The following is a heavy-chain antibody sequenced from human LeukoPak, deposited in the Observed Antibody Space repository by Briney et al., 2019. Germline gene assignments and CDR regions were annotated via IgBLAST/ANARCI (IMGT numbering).Heavy chain of an antibody. J-gene: IGHJ4*02. CDR2: IIPIFGTA. D-gene: IGHD6-13*01. Sequence: ASVKVSCTASGGTFSIYAISWVRQAPGQGLEWMGGIIPIFGTANYAQKFQGRVTITADESTSTAYMELSSLRSEDTAVYYCASSSSWYEYYFDYWGQGTLVTVSS. V-gene: IGHV1-69*13. CDR3: ASSSSWYEYYFDY. CDR1: GGTFSIYA.